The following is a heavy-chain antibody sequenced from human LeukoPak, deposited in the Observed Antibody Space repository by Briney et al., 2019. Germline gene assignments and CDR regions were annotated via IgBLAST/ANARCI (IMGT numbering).Heavy chain of an antibody. J-gene: IGHJ3*02. CDR1: RFTATTNY. CDR2: IYSSGST. CDR3: ARDHINVNAFDI. D-gene: IGHD3-16*02. Sequence: GGSLRLSCAGSRFTATTNYMSWVRQAPGKGLEWVSVIYSSGSTSYADSVKGRFTISRDSSKNTVYLQMNSLRAEDTAVYYCARDHINVNAFDIWGQGTMVTVSS. V-gene: IGHV3-53*01.